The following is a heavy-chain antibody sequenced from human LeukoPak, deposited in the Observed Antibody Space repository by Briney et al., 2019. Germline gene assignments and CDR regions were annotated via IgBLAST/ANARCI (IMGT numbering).Heavy chain of an antibody. J-gene: IGHJ4*02. CDR1: GGTFSSYA. CDR3: ARGYGSGSYSPFDY. D-gene: IGHD3-10*01. CDR2: IIPIFGTA. Sequence: SVKVSCNASGGTFSSYAISWVRQAPGQGPEWMGGIIPIFGTANYAQKFQGRVTITADESTSTAYMELSSLRSEDTAVYYCARGYGSGSYSPFDYWGQGTLVTVSS. V-gene: IGHV1-69*01.